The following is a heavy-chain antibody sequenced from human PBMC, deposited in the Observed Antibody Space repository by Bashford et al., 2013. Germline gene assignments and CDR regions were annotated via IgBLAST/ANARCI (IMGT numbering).Heavy chain of an antibody. CDR1: GESFRDYY. CDR3: ARFIVTKPNDFWSGSKGGAFDI. Sequence: SETLSLTCAVSGESFRDYYWSWIRQSPGKGLEWIGEINHNGFSKSNPSLGSRVTISVDTTKKRFSLNLSSVTAADTALYYCARFIVTKPNDFWSGSKGGAFDIVGPRDNGHRLL. CDR2: INHNGFS. D-gene: IGHD3-3*01. V-gene: IGHV4-34*01. J-gene: IGHJ3*02.